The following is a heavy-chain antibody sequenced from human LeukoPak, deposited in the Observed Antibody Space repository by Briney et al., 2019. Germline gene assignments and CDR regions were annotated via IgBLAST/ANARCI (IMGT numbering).Heavy chain of an antibody. D-gene: IGHD3-22*01. J-gene: IGHJ1*01. CDR1: GGSFSGYY. CDR3: ARAPDNYYYDSSGYRGGPPYRLRQYFQH. CDR2: INHSGST. V-gene: IGHV4-34*01. Sequence: SETLSLTCAVYGGSFSGYYWSWIRQPPGKGLEWIGEINHSGSTNYNPSLKSRVTISVDTSKNQFSLKLSSVTAADTAVYYCARAPDNYYYDSSGYRGGPPYRLRQYFQHWGQGTLVTVSS.